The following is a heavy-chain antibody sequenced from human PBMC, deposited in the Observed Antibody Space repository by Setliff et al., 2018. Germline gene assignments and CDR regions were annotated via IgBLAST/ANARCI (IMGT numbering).Heavy chain of an antibody. CDR2: IKQDGSEK. J-gene: IGHJ6*03. CDR3: ARDGRTRYYYYYMDV. V-gene: IGHV3-7*01. CDR1: GLTFSSYW. Sequence: GGSLRLSCAASGLTFSSYWMSWVRQAPGKGLEWVANIKQDGSEKYYVDSVKGRFTISRDNAKNSLYLQMNSLRAEDTAVYYCARDGRTRYYYYYMDVWGKGTTVTVSS.